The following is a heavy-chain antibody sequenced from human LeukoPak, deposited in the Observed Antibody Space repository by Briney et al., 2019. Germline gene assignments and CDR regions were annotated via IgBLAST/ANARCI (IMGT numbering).Heavy chain of an antibody. D-gene: IGHD7-27*01. Sequence: SETLSLTCTVSGGSISSYYWSWIRQPPGKGRGGMGYIYYSGSTNYNPSLKSRVTISVDTSKNQFSLKLSSVTAADTAVYYCARDRWGRSAFDIWXXXTMVTVSS. CDR1: GGSISSYY. CDR2: IYYSGST. CDR3: ARDRWGRSAFDI. V-gene: IGHV4-59*01. J-gene: IGHJ3*02.